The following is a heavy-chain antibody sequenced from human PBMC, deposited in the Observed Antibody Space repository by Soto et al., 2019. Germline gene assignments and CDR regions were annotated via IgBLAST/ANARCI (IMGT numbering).Heavy chain of an antibody. CDR1: GGSISSSSYY. V-gene: IGHV4-39*01. D-gene: IGHD5-18*01. CDR2: IFYTGNT. J-gene: IGHJ4*02. CDR3: AAQYSYGFPFDY. Sequence: QLQLQESGPGLVKPSETLSLTCTVSGGSISSSSYYWAWIRQPPGKGLGWIGTIFYTGNTYYNPSLKSRVTTSVDTSKNQFSLKLSSVTAADTAVYYCAAQYSYGFPFDYWGQGTLVTVSS.